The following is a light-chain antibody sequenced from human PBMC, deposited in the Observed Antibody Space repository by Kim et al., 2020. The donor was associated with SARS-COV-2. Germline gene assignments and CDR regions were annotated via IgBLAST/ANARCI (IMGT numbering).Light chain of an antibody. J-gene: IGKJ4*01. Sequence: DIQMTQSPSSLSASVGDRVTITCQASQDISNYLDWYQQKPGKAPKLLIYDASNLETGVPSRFSGSGSGTDFTFTISSLQPEDFATYYFQQQDNLPTFGGGTKVDIK. CDR1: QDISNY. CDR2: DAS. V-gene: IGKV1-33*01. CDR3: QQQDNLPT.